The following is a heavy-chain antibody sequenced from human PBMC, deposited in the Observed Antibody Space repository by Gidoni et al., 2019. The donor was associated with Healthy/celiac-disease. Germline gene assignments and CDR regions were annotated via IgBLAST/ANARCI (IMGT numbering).Heavy chain of an antibody. Sequence: QVQLVQSGAEVKKPGSSVKVSCKASGGTFSSYTISWVRQAPGQGLEWMGRIIPILGIANYAQKFQGRVTITADKSTSTAYMELSSLRSEDTAVYYCARDILYSSSPDWYFDLWGRGTLVTVSS. CDR2: IIPILGIA. CDR3: ARDILYSSSPDWYFDL. V-gene: IGHV1-69*08. J-gene: IGHJ2*01. CDR1: GGTFSSYT. D-gene: IGHD6-6*01.